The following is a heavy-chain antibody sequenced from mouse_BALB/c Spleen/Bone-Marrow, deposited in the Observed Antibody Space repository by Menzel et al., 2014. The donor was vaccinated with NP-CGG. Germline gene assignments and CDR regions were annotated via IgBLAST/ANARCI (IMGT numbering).Heavy chain of an antibody. CDR3: ARGDYAY. CDR1: GYTFTSYW. V-gene: IGHV1-7*01. Sequence: VKLQESGAELAKPGASVKMSCKASGYTFTSYWMHWVKQRPGQGLEWIGYIYPSTGYTEHNQKFKDKAIMTADKSSSTAYMQLSSLTSEDSAVYYCARGDYAYWGQGTLVTVSA. CDR2: IYPSTGYT. D-gene: IGHD2-4*01. J-gene: IGHJ3*01.